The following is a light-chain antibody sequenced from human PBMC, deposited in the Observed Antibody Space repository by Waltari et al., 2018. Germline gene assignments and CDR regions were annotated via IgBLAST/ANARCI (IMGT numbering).Light chain of an antibody. Sequence: EIVLTQSPGTLSLSPGERATLSCRASESVSSSHLVWYQQKPGQAPRLLIYAESYRATGIPDRFSGSGSGTDFTLTISRLEPEDFAVYYCQQFGSSPFTFGGGTKVEIK. CDR1: ESVSSSH. CDR3: QQFGSSPFT. CDR2: AES. V-gene: IGKV3-20*01. J-gene: IGKJ4*01.